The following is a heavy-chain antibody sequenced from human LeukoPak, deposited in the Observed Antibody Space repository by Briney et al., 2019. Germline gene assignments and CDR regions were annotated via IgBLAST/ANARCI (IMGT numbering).Heavy chain of an antibody. Sequence: PGGSLRLSCAASGFTLSSYGMHWVPQAPGEGLQWVTFLQYDGNTKFYGLSVKGLFTIPREHPKNTLYLQKNSLRDEDTALYHCAKAHSYSASGIGANWYFDLWGRGTLVTVSS. V-gene: IGHV3-30*02. CDR3: AKAHSYSASGIGANWYFDL. J-gene: IGHJ2*01. CDR1: GFTLSSYG. CDR2: LQYDGNTK. D-gene: IGHD3-10*01.